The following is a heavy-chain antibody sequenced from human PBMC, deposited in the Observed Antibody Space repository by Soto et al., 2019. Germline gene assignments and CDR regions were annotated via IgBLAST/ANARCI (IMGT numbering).Heavy chain of an antibody. CDR2: IYYSGST. J-gene: IGHJ6*02. Sequence: TETLSLTCTVSGGSISSYYWSWIRQPPGKGLEWIGYIYYSGSTNYNPSLKSRVTISVDTSKNQFSLKLSSVTAADTAVYYCARDRRYCSSTSCYARTGMDVWGQGTTVTVS. CDR3: ARDRRYCSSTSCYARTGMDV. V-gene: IGHV4-59*01. CDR1: GGSISSYY. D-gene: IGHD2-2*01.